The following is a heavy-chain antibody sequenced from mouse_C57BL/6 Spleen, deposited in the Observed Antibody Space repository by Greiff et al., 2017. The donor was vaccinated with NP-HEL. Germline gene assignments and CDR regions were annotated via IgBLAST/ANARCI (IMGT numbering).Heavy chain of an antibody. CDR1: GFTFTDYY. D-gene: IGHD1-1*01. CDR3: ARSMPSHYYGSSSFDY. V-gene: IGHV7-3*01. J-gene: IGHJ2*01. CDR2: IRNKANGYTT. Sequence: EVKVEESGGGLVQPGGSLCLPCAASGFTFTDYYMSWVRQPPGKALEWLGFIRNKANGYTTEYSASVKGRFTISRDNSQSILYLQMNALRAENSATYDCARSMPSHYYGSSSFDYWGQGTTLTVSS.